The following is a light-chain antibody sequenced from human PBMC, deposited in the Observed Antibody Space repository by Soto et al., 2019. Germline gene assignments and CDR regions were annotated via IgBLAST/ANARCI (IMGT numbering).Light chain of an antibody. CDR3: QQGYSNPWT. J-gene: IGKJ1*01. V-gene: IGKV1-39*01. CDR2: AAS. Sequence: DIQMTLSPSSLCSYLGDRVTITCRASQSVNTYLHLYQQKAGQAPKLLIYAASNLQSGVPSRFSGRGSGTDFTLTVESLQPEDFATYYCQQGYSNPWTFGQGTKVDIK. CDR1: QSVNTY.